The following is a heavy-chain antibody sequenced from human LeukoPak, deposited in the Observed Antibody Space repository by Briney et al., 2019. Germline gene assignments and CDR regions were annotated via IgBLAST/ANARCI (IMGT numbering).Heavy chain of an antibody. CDR1: GYTFTVYY. V-gene: IGHV1-2*07. Sequence: ASVKVSCKASGYTFTVYYIHWVRQAAGHGLEWVGWINPNTGTTNYAPRFQGRVTMTTDTSVTTAYLELKRLTPDDTAVYYCAKPLGGDRAAIGTSDAFQFWGQGTIITVSS. J-gene: IGHJ3*01. CDR2: INPNTGTT. CDR3: AKPLGGDRAAIGTSDAFQF. D-gene: IGHD3-16*01.